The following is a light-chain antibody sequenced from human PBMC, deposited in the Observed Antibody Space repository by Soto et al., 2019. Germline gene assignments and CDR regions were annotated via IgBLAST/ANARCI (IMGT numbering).Light chain of an antibody. J-gene: IGKJ4*01. Sequence: DIQMTPSPSTMSASVADRVTITCRASQSISSWLAWYQQKPGKAPNLLIYKASTLESGVPSRFSGSGSGTEFTLTISSVQPDDFATYYCQQYKSYPLTFGGGTKVDIK. CDR1: QSISSW. CDR2: KAS. CDR3: QQYKSYPLT. V-gene: IGKV1-5*03.